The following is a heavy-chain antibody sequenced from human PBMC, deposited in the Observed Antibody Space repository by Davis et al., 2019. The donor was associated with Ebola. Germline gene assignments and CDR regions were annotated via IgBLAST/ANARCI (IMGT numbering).Heavy chain of an antibody. CDR3: ARSSSRGYFQH. CDR2: IYTSGST. D-gene: IGHD6-13*01. Sequence: PSETLSLTCTVSGGSISSGSYYWSWIRQPAGKGLEWIGHIYTSGSTNYNPSLKSRVTISVDTSKNQFSLKLSSVTAADTAVYYYARSSSRGYFQHWGQGTLVTVSS. V-gene: IGHV4-61*09. CDR1: GGSISSGSYY. J-gene: IGHJ1*01.